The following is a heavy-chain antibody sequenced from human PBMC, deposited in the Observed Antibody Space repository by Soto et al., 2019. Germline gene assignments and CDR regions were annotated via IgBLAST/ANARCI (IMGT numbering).Heavy chain of an antibody. CDR3: ERDRGYSNGEYVMDV. CDR1: GFTLSTSG. D-gene: IGHD7-27*01. Sequence: GGSLRLSCAASGFTLSTSGMHWVRQAPGKGLEWVAFIWYDGGNKHYGESVKGRFTISRDNSKNKLDLQMNSLRAEDTAVYYCERDRGYSNGEYVMDVWGQGTAVTVSS. V-gene: IGHV3-33*01. J-gene: IGHJ6*02. CDR2: IWYDGGNK.